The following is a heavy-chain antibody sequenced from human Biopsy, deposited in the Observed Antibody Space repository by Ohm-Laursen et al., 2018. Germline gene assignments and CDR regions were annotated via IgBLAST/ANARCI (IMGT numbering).Heavy chain of an antibody. J-gene: IGHJ4*02. CDR3: ARGNEVMMTGPYFFDY. Sequence: TLSLTCAVSGVSISSYFWNWIRQPPGKGLEWIGDIYYSGSTKYNPSLKSRVTISVDMSKSQLSLKLTSVTTADTAVYYCARGNEVMMTGPYFFDYWGQGTLVIVSS. D-gene: IGHD3-9*01. V-gene: IGHV4-59*01. CDR2: IYYSGST. CDR1: GVSISSYF.